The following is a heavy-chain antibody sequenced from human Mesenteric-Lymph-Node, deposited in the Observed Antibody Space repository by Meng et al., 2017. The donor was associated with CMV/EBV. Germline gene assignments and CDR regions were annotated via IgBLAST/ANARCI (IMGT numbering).Heavy chain of an antibody. D-gene: IGHD2-2*02. CDR2: ISSRGTTI. Sequence: GGSLRLSCAASGFTFSDYYMYWVRQAPGKGLEWISYISSRGTTIYYADSVKGRFTISRDNAKNSLFLHMNSLRAEDTAVYYCARDLDCSSSSCYTSFGYGMDVWGQGTTVTAP. V-gene: IGHV3-11*04. CDR3: ARDLDCSSSSCYTSFGYGMDV. J-gene: IGHJ6*02. CDR1: GFTFSDYY.